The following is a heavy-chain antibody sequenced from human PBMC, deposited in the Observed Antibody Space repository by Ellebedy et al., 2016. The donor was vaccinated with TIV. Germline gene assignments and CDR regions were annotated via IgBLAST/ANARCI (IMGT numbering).Heavy chain of an antibody. CDR3: ARDVEAQYIFDY. D-gene: IGHD1-1*01. CDR1: GFTFSSYW. CDR2: INSDGSST. Sequence: PGGSLRLSCAASGFTFSSYWMHWVRQAPGKGLVWVSRINSDGSSTSYADSVKGRFTISRDNAKHTLYLQMNSLRAEDTAVYYCARDVEAQYIFDYWGQGTLVTVSS. V-gene: IGHV3-74*01. J-gene: IGHJ4*02.